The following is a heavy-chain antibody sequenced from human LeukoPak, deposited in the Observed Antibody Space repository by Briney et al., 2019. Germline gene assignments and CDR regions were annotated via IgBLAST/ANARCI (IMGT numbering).Heavy chain of an antibody. Sequence: PSQTLSLTCTVSGGSISSGGYYWSWIRQHPGKGLEWIGYIYYSGSTYYNPFLKSRVTISVDTSKNQFSLKLSSVTAADTAVYYCARQGDVGLFDYWGQGTLVTVSS. V-gene: IGHV4-31*03. D-gene: IGHD1-26*01. CDR1: GGSISSGGYY. CDR3: ARQGDVGLFDY. CDR2: IYYSGST. J-gene: IGHJ4*02.